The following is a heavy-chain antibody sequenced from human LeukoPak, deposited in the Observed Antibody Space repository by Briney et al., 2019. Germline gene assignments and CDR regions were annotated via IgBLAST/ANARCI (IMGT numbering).Heavy chain of an antibody. CDR2: ISWDSGSI. J-gene: IGHJ1*01. CDR3: ATYSILNAREFRY. Sequence: GRSLRLSCAASGFTFDDYAMHWVRQAPGKGLEWVSGISWDSGSIGYADSVEGRFTISRDNAKNSVYLQMNSLGADDTAVYYCATYSILNAREFRYWGQGTLVTVTS. D-gene: IGHD4-11*01. CDR1: GFTFDDYA. V-gene: IGHV3-9*01.